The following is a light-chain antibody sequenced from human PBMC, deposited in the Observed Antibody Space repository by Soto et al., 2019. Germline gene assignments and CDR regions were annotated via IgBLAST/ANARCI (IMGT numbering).Light chain of an antibody. Sequence: QSVLTQPRSVSGSPGQSVTLSCIGSNSDVASYNYVSWYQQHPGKAPKLLIYDVTKRPSGVPDRFSGSKSGNTASLTISGLQAEDEADYYCCSYAGSVDVFGTGTKLTVL. CDR2: DVT. J-gene: IGLJ1*01. V-gene: IGLV2-11*01. CDR1: NSDVASYNY. CDR3: CSYAGSVDV.